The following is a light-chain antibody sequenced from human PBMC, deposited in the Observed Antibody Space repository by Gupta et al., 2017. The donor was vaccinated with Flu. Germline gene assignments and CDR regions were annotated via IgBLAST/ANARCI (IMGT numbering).Light chain of an antibody. J-gene: IGLJ3*02. V-gene: IGLV3-25*03. CDR2: KDT. CDR3: QSADNSGTYVV. Sequence: SYELTQPPSVSVSPGQTATITCSGNTLSTQYTYWYQQQPGQAPLLVIFKDTERPSGTPERFSGSNSGTTVTLTISGVQAEDEAAYYCQSADNSGTYVVFGGGTKLTV. CDR1: TLSTQY.